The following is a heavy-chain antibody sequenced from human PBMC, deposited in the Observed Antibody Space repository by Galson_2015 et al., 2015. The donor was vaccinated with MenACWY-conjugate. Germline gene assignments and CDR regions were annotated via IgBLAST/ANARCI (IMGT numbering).Heavy chain of an antibody. CDR3: FAINSGIDC. Sequence: SLRLSCAASGFRFSAYAMHWVRQAPGKGLEWVAVIWNDGSQRYYEDSVKGRFIISIDNSKNTAHLQMNSLRAEDTAMYYCFAINSGIDCWGLGTLVTVSS. D-gene: IGHD1-26*01. J-gene: IGHJ4*02. V-gene: IGHV3-33*01. CDR2: IWNDGSQR. CDR1: GFRFSAYA.